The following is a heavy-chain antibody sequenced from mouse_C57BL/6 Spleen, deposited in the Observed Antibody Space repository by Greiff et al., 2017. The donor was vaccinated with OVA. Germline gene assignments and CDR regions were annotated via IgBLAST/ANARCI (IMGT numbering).Heavy chain of an antibody. J-gene: IGHJ2*01. CDR1: GYTFTDYN. Sequence: EVQLQQSGPELVKPGASVKIPCKASGYTFTDYNMDWVKQSHGKSLEWIGDINPNNGGTIYNQKFKGKATLTVDKSSSTAYMELRSLTSEDTAVYYCARNYYGSRDPYYFDYWGQGTTLTVSS. CDR2: INPNNGGT. CDR3: ARNYYGSRDPYYFDY. V-gene: IGHV1-18*01. D-gene: IGHD1-1*01.